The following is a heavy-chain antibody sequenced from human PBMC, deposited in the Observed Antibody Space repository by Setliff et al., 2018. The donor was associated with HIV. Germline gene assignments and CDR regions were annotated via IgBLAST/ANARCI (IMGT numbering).Heavy chain of an antibody. J-gene: IGHJ4*02. Sequence: PSETLSLTCNVSGASTYAYFLSWVRHPAGKGLEWIGHIYTSGITNHNPSLKSRVTMSLDTSKEQFSLRLRSVTAADTAIYYCAREPSPSQWQPLYFDVWGRGILVTVSS. D-gene: IGHD6-19*01. CDR3: AREPSPSQWQPLYFDV. V-gene: IGHV4-4*07. CDR1: GASTYAYF. CDR2: IYTSGIT.